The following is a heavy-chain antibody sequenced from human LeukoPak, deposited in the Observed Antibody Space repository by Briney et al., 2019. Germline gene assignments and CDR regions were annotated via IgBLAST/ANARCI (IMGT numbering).Heavy chain of an antibody. V-gene: IGHV3-23*01. CDR2: ISGSGGST. CDR1: GFIFSSYA. Sequence: GGSLRLSCAASGFIFSSYAMSWVRQAPGKGLEGVSTISGSGGSTYYADSVKGRFTISRDNSKNTLYLQMNSLRAEDTAVYYCAKDSWPELGLMDAFDIWGQGTLVTVSS. J-gene: IGHJ3*02. CDR3: AKDSWPELGLMDAFDI. D-gene: IGHD2-8*01.